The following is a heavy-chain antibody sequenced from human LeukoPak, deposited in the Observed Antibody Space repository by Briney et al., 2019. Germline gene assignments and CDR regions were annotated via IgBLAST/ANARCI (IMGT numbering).Heavy chain of an antibody. V-gene: IGHV3-48*03. Sequence: GGSLRLSCAASGFTLTSYEMNWVRLAPGKGLEWISYISRTGNSIYYADSVKGRFSVSRDSAKNSLYLQMNSLRAEDTAVYYCARGPYSSNWYVDYWGQGTLVTVAS. J-gene: IGHJ4*02. CDR2: ISRTGNSI. CDR1: GFTLTSYE. D-gene: IGHD6-13*01. CDR3: ARGPYSSNWYVDY.